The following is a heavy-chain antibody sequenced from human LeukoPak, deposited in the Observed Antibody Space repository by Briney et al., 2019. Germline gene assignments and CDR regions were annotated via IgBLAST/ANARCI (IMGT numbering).Heavy chain of an antibody. D-gene: IGHD2-21*02. CDR1: GFSFSDYS. V-gene: IGHV3-48*01. Sequence: GGSLRLSCVASGFSFSDYSMNWVRQTPGKGLEWISYITSRSSFTYFADSVKGRFTISRDDAKNSLYLQMNSLRVDDTAVYYCAKDPYKVVTAILIDYWGQGTLVTVSS. CDR3: AKDPYKVVTAILIDY. CDR2: ITSRSSFT. J-gene: IGHJ4*02.